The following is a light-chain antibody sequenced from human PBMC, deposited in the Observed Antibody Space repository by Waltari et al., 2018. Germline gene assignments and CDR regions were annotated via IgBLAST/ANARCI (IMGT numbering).Light chain of an antibody. J-gene: IGKJ1*01. Sequence: DIVITQSPASLAVSLGRRVTITCRSSQSLLYSSNNKNYLAWYQQKPGQAPKLLIYWASTRESGVPNRFSGSGSGTDFTLTISGLQAEDVAVYYCQQHYSSPWTFGQGTKVEIK. CDR1: QSLLYSSNNKNY. CDR2: WAS. V-gene: IGKV4-1*01. CDR3: QQHYSSPWT.